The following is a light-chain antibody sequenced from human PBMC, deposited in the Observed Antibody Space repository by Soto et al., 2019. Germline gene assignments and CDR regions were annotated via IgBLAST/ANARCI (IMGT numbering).Light chain of an antibody. CDR3: QKYNSGLIT. CDR1: QTISSY. J-gene: IGKJ5*01. Sequence: DIQMTQSPSSLSASVGDRVTITCRASQTISSYLNWYQQKPGKAPKLLIYVASSLQGGVPSRFSGSGSGTDFTPTIGSLQPEDVAIYYCQKYNSGLITFGQGTRLEIK. CDR2: VAS. V-gene: IGKV1-39*01.